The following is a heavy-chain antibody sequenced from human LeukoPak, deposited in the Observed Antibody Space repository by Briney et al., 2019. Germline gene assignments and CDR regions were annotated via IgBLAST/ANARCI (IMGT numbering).Heavy chain of an antibody. CDR2: IYHSGGT. CDR3: ARGMAGYPPLLDY. J-gene: IGHJ4*02. Sequence: KPSETLSLTCTASGYSISSSYYWGWVRQPPGKGLEWIGSIYHSGGTYYNPSLKSRVTISPDTSKNQFSLKLSSVTAADTAVYYCARGMAGYPPLLDYWGLGTLVTVSS. CDR1: GYSISSSYY. D-gene: IGHD2-15*01. V-gene: IGHV4-38-2*02.